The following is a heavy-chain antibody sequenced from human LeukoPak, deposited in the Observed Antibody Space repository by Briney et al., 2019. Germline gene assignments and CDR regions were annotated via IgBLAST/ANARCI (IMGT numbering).Heavy chain of an antibody. J-gene: IGHJ4*02. V-gene: IGHV1-2*02. Sequence: ASVKVSCKASGYTFTAYYLNWVRQAPGQGLEWMGWINPNSGGTNYAQKFQGRVTMTRDTSISTAYMELSRLRSDDTAVYYCARDGTFGHFDYWGQGTLVTVSS. D-gene: IGHD3-16*01. CDR3: ARDGTFGHFDY. CDR2: INPNSGGT. CDR1: GYTFTAYY.